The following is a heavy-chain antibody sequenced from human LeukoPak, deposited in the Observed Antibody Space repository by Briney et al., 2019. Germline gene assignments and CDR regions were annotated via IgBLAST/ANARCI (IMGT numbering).Heavy chain of an antibody. Sequence: VAVKVSCKASGYTFTDYLMHWVRQAPGQGPEWMGCISPNSGVTKYAQKFQGRVTMTGDTSITTAYMELSRLRSDDTAVYYCAREARDGSNRKYFDYWGQGTPGTVSS. V-gene: IGHV1-2*02. CDR1: GYTFTDYL. J-gene: IGHJ4*02. CDR3: AREARDGSNRKYFDY. CDR2: ISPNSGVT. D-gene: IGHD5-24*01.